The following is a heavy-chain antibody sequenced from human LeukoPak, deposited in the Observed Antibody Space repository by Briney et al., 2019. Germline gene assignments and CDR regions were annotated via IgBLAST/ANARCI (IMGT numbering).Heavy chain of an antibody. D-gene: IGHD3-22*01. J-gene: IGHJ4*02. CDR3: ARGPIVAVRNYFDY. Sequence: SVKVSCKTSGDTFNSYTISWVRQAPGQGLEWMGRIIPILGIANYAQKFQGRVTITADKSTSTAYMELSSLRSEDTAVYHRARGPIVAVRNYFDYWGQGTLVTVSS. CDR1: GDTFNSYT. CDR2: IIPILGIA. V-gene: IGHV1-69*02.